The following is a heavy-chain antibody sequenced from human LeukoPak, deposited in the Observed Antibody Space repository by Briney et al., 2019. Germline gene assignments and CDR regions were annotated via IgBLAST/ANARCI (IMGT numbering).Heavy chain of an antibody. CDR1: GGSISSYY. CDR3: ARVTGDSLFDY. J-gene: IGHJ4*02. D-gene: IGHD2-15*01. Sequence: SETLSLTCTVSGGSISSYYWSWIRQPPGKGLEWIGYIYYSESTNYNPSLKSRVTISVDTSKNQFSLKLSSVTAADTAVYYCARVTGDSLFDYWGQGTLVTVSS. CDR2: IYYSEST. V-gene: IGHV4-59*01.